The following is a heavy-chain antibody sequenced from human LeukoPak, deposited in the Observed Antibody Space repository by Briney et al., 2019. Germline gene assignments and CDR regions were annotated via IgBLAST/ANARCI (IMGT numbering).Heavy chain of an antibody. CDR1: GGSFSGYY. D-gene: IGHD3-10*01. J-gene: IGHJ5*01. V-gene: IGHV4-34*01. CDR3: ARRPRGVIIKSWFDS. CDR2: INHSGST. Sequence: SETLSLTCAVYGGSFSGYYWSWIRQPPGKGLEWIGEINHSGSTNYNPSLKSRVTISVDTSKNQFSLKLSSVTAADTAVYYCARRPRGVIIKSWFDSWGQGTLVTVSS.